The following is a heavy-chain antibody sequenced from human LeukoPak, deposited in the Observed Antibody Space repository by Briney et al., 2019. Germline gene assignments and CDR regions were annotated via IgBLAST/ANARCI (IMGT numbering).Heavy chain of an antibody. V-gene: IGHV4-39*02. CDR3: ARDPGYYYDSSGPYYFDY. D-gene: IGHD3-22*01. Sequence: PSETLSLTCTVSGGSISSSSYYWGWIRQPPGKGLEWIGSTYYSGSTDYNPSLKSRVTISVDTSKNQFSLKLSSVTAADTAVYYCARDPGYYYDSSGPYYFDYWGQGTLVTVSS. CDR2: TYYSGST. J-gene: IGHJ4*02. CDR1: GGSISSSSYY.